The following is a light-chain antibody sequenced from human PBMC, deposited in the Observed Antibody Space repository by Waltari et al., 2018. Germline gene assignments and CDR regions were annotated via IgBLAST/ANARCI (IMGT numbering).Light chain of an antibody. CDR1: QSLLHTNGNTY. V-gene: IGKV2-30*02. CDR2: KVS. CDR3: MQGTHFPWT. J-gene: IGKJ1*01. Sequence: DVVMTRSPLSLPITLGRPASMPCRPSQSLLHTNGNTYLSWFLQKPGQPPRRLIYKVSNRDSGVPDRFSGSGAGTDFTLKISRVEAEDVGVYYCMQGTHFPWTFGQGTKVEIK.